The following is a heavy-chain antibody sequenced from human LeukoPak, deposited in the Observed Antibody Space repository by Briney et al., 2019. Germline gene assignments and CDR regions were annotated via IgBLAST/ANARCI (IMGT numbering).Heavy chain of an antibody. CDR2: IYSGGST. V-gene: IGHV3-66*02. D-gene: IGHD3-3*01. CDR1: GFTVSSNY. CDR3: ARQYYYDFWSGYYFDY. Sequence: GGSLVLSCAASGFTVSSNYMSGVRQAPGKGLEWVSVIYSGGSTYYADSVKGRFTISRDNSKNTLYLQMNSLRAEDTAVYYCARQYYYDFWSGYYFDYWGQGTLVTVSS. J-gene: IGHJ4*02.